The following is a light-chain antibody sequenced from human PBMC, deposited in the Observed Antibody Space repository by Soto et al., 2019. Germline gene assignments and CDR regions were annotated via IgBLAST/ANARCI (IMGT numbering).Light chain of an antibody. CDR3: QQRSSWHT. J-gene: IGKJ1*01. V-gene: IGKV3-11*01. CDR2: DAS. CDR1: QSVSSY. Sequence: EIVLTQSPATLSLSPVERATLSCRASQSVSSYLAWYQQKPGQAPRLLIYDASNRATGIPARFSGSGSGTDFTLTISSLEPEDSAIYYCQQRSSWHTFGQGTKVEIK.